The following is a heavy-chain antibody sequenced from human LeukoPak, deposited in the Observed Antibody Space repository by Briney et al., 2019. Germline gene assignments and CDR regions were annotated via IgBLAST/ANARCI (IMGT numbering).Heavy chain of an antibody. D-gene: IGHD1-26*01. CDR3: ARQGYTASYYFLDY. CDR2: IYATGST. Sequence: PSETLSLTCDVSGDFFRSYWWGWVRQPAGKGLEWIGRIYATGSTKFNPSLNSRLTLSMATSTNQLSLKLPSVPAADTAVYFCARQGYTASYYFLDYWSQGTLVTVSS. CDR1: GDFFRSYW. J-gene: IGHJ4*02. V-gene: IGHV4-4*07.